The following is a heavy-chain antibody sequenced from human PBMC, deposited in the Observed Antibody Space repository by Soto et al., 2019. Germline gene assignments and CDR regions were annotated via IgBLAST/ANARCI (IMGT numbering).Heavy chain of an antibody. CDR1: GYTLTSYY. D-gene: IGHD6-19*01. CDR2: INPSGGST. J-gene: IGHJ4*02. Sequence: GASVKVSCKASGYTLTSYYMHWVRQAPGQGLEWMGIINPSGGSTSYAQKFQGRVTMTRDTSTSTVYMELSSLRSEDTAVYYCARGLVRCSSGCPSLDYWGQGTLVTVSS. V-gene: IGHV1-46*01. CDR3: ARGLVRCSSGCPSLDY.